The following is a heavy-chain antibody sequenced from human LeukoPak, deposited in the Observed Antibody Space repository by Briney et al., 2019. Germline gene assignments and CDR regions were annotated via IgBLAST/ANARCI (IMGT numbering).Heavy chain of an antibody. CDR2: IYHSGST. V-gene: IGHV4-30-2*05. Sequence: SETLSLTCAVSGGSISSGGYSWSWIRQPPGKGLEWIGYIYHSGSTYYNPSLKSRVTISVDTSKNQFSLKLSSVTAADTAVYYCARGYYDSSGYKTNDYWGQGTLVTVSS. J-gene: IGHJ4*02. CDR1: GGSISSGGYS. CDR3: ARGYYDSSGYKTNDY. D-gene: IGHD3-22*01.